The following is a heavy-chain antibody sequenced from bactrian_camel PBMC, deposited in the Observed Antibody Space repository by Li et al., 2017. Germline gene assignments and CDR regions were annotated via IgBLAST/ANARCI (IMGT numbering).Heavy chain of an antibody. CDR1: GYTYNAYC. CDR2: IYNGDGSA. J-gene: IGHJ4*01. D-gene: IGHD6*01. V-gene: IGHV3S42*01. CDR3: ALYEAYGGKCSFREDFYDY. Sequence: VQLVESGGGSVQAGGSLKLSCQASGYTYNAYCMAWFRQAPGQEREGVAAIYNGDGSAIYTDSAKGRFATSQDNARLMWYLQMNSLKPEDTAMYYCALYEAYGGKCSFREDFYDYWGPGTQVTVS.